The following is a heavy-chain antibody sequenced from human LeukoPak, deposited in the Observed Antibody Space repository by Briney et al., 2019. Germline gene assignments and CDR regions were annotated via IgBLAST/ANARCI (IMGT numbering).Heavy chain of an antibody. Sequence: GGSLRLSCAASGVTLSSYEMNWVRLAPGKGLEWISYISRTGNSIYYADSVKGRFTISRDSAKNSLYLQMNSLRAEDTAVYYCASGPYSSNWYFDHWGQGTLVTVSS. CDR1: GVTLSSYE. CDR2: ISRTGNSI. J-gene: IGHJ4*02. D-gene: IGHD6-13*01. CDR3: ASGPYSSNWYFDH. V-gene: IGHV3-48*03.